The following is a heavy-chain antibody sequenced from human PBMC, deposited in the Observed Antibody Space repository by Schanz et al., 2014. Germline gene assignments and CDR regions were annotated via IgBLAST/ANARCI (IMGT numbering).Heavy chain of an antibody. CDR3: ARGGPAYYFDD. J-gene: IGHJ4*02. Sequence: EVQVVESGGGLVQPGGSLRLSCTASGFTFSSHWMHWVRQDPGKGLVWVARINSVGSNTDYADSVTGRFTISRDNSKNTVYIQMNSLRAEDTAVYYCARGGPAYYFDDWGQGTLVTVSS. V-gene: IGHV3-74*01. CDR1: GFTFSSHW. CDR2: INSVGSNT.